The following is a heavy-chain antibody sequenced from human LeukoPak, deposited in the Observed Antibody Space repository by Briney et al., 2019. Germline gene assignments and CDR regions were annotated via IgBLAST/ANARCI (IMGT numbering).Heavy chain of an antibody. D-gene: IGHD1-1*01. Sequence: PAETLSLTCTVSGGSISSYYWSWIRQPPGKGLEWIGYIYYSGSTNYTPSLKTRVTISVDTSKNHFSLKLRSVPAAATAVYYCARHMGLGYTYFYPYFDYWGQGTLVTVSS. CDR3: ARHMGLGYTYFYPYFDY. CDR2: IYYSGST. CDR1: GGSISSYY. V-gene: IGHV4-59*08. J-gene: IGHJ4*01.